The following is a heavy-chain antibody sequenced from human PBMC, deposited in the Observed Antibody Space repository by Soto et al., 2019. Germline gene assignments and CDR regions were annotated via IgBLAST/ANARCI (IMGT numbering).Heavy chain of an antibody. D-gene: IGHD2-2*01. J-gene: IGHJ4*02. CDR2: ISAYNGNT. Sequence: GASVKVSCKASGYTFTSYGISWVRQAPGQGLEWMGWISAYNGNTNYAQKLQGRVTMTTDTSTSTAYVELRSLRSDDTAVYYCARAHEGCSSTSCPLGYWGQGTLVTVSS. V-gene: IGHV1-18*01. CDR1: GYTFTSYG. CDR3: ARAHEGCSSTSCPLGY.